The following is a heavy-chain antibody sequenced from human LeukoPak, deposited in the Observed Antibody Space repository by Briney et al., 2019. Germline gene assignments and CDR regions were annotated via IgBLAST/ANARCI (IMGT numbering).Heavy chain of an antibody. J-gene: IGHJ3*02. D-gene: IGHD3-22*01. CDR3: ARFRGYGAFDI. CDR1: GDSVSSNSAS. CDR2: TYYRSKWYN. Sequence: SQTLSLTCALSGDSVSSNSASWNSIRQHPSRGLEWLGRTYYRSKWYNDYAVSVKSRIPVNPDTSKNQFYLQLNSVTPEDTAVYYCARFRGYGAFDIWGQGTMVTVSS. V-gene: IGHV6-1*01.